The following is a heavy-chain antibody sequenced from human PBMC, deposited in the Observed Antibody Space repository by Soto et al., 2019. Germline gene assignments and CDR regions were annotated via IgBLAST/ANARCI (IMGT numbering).Heavy chain of an antibody. CDR2: FRWTPNHV. J-gene: IGHJ4*02. D-gene: IGHD3-22*01. CDR1: GFNFDNSA. Sequence: EVQLVESGGGLVQPGRSLRLSCAASGFNFDNSAIHWVRQAPGKGLEWISGFRWTPNHVGYADSVEGRFTMSTDNANNTLYLHRTRLRTEDTALYYWASQGSSTSGFLSGYFESGGQGTQVTVSS. V-gene: IGHV3-9*01. CDR3: ASQGSSTSGFLSGYFES.